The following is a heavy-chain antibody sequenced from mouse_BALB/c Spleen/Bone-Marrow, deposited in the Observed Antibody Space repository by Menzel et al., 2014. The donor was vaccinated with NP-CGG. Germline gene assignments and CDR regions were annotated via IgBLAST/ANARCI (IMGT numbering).Heavy chain of an antibody. V-gene: IGHV1-4*01. D-gene: IGHD4-1*02. CDR3: ARWANWDGFAY. Sequence: AQLAESGAELASPGASVKMSCKASGYTFTSYTMHWVKQRPGQGLEWIGYINPSSGYTNYNQKFKDKATLTADKSSSTAYMQLSSLTSEDSAVYYCARWANWDGFAYWGQGTLVTVSA. J-gene: IGHJ3*01. CDR1: GYTFTSYT. CDR2: INPSSGYT.